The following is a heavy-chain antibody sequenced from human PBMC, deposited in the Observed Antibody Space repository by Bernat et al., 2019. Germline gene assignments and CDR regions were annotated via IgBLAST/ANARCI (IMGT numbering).Heavy chain of an antibody. V-gene: IGHV3-15*01. Sequence: EVQLVESGGGLVKPGGSLRLSCAASGFTFSNAWMSWVRQAPGKGLEWVGHIKSKTDGGTTDYAAPVKGRFTISRDDSKNTLYLQMNSLKTEDTDVYYCTTVEYYYGSGSYSIYYYYYYMDVWGKGTTVTVSS. CDR1: GFTFSNAW. CDR2: IKSKTDGGTT. J-gene: IGHJ6*03. CDR3: TTVEYYYGSGSYSIYYYYYYMDV. D-gene: IGHD3-10*01.